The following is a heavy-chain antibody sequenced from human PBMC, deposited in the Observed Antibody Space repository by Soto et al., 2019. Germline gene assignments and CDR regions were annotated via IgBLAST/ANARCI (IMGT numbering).Heavy chain of an antibody. CDR1: GFTFNNYG. J-gene: IGHJ4*02. CDR3: AKDFRRWNDALVDY. Sequence: GGSLRLSCAASGFTFNNYGMHWVRQAPGKGLEWVAVISYDGINKYYADSVKGRFTISRDNSKNTLYLQMNSLGTEDTAVYYCAKDFRRWNDALVDYWGQGTLVTVSS. V-gene: IGHV3-30*18. D-gene: IGHD1-1*01. CDR2: ISYDGINK.